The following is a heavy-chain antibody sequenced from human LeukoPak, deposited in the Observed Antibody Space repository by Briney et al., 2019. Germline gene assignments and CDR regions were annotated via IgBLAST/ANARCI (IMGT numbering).Heavy chain of an antibody. J-gene: IGHJ3*02. CDR1: GFTFSSYA. D-gene: IGHD1-1*01. Sequence: PGGSLRPSCAASGFTFSSYAMSWVRRASGKRLEWVSGISAGADVIFYADPVKGRFTISRDNSKNTLYLQMNSLRAEDSAEYYCAKSLLTTATGTGRAFDIWGQGTMVTVSA. CDR3: AKSLLTTATGTGRAFDI. V-gene: IGHV3-23*01. CDR2: ISAGADVI.